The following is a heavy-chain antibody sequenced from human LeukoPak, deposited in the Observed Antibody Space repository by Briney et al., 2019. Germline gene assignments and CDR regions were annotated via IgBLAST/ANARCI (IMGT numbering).Heavy chain of an antibody. Sequence: SETLSLTCAVYGGSFSGYYWSWIRQPPGKGLEWIGEINHSGSTNYNPSLKSRVTISVDTSKNQFSLKLSSVTAADTAVYYCARLQDGYSYGYALASFDYWGQGTLVTVSS. V-gene: IGHV4-34*01. J-gene: IGHJ4*02. CDR1: GGSFSGYY. CDR3: ARLQDGYSYGYALASFDY. CDR2: INHSGST. D-gene: IGHD5-18*01.